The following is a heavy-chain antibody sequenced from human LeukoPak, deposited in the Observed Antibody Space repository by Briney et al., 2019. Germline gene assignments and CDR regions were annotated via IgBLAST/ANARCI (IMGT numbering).Heavy chain of an antibody. CDR2: IKQDGSEK. CDR3: ARVRFVSPKAYFDY. Sequence: PGGSLRLSCAASGFTFSSYWMSWVRQAPGKGLEWVANIKQDGSEKYYVDSVKGRFTISRDNAKNSLYLQMNSLRAEDTAVYYCARVRFVSPKAYFDYWGQGTLVTVSS. D-gene: IGHD3-16*02. CDR1: GFTFSSYW. J-gene: IGHJ4*02. V-gene: IGHV3-7*05.